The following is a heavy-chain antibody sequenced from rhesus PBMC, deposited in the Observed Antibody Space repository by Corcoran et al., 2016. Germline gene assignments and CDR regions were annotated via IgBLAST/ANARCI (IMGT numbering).Heavy chain of an antibody. J-gene: IGHJ4*01. CDR1: GGSFSSYW. Sequence: QVQLQESGPGLVKPSETLSLTCAGSGGSFSSYWWSWIRQPPGKGLEWIGEIKGNSGRTNYNPSLKSRVTISTDASKNQFSLKLSSVTAADTAVYYCASRGIVAAFDYWGQGVLVTVSS. CDR3: ASRGIVAAFDY. CDR2: IKGNSGRT. D-gene: IGHD6-25*01. V-gene: IGHV4-80*01.